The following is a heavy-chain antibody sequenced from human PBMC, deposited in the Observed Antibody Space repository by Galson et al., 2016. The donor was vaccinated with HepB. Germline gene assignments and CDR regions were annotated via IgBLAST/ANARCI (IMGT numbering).Heavy chain of an antibody. CDR1: GFNFNIYR. CDR3: ARDHSLGPGVVYYFDY. D-gene: IGHD3-10*01. J-gene: IGHJ4*02. Sequence: SLRLSCAVSGFNFNIYRMNWVRQAPGKRLEWVAAIGFNPNNLYYADSVKGRFTIARDNTRSSLFLQMNSLTVEDTAVYFCARDHSLGPGVVYYFDYWGQGTLVTVSS. V-gene: IGHV3-21*01. CDR2: IGFNPNNL.